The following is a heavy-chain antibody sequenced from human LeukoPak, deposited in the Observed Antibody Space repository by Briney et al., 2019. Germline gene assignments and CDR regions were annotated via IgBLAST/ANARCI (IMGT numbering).Heavy chain of an antibody. CDR3: ARVVRYESRAQPFDY. V-gene: IGHV4-34*01. CDR2: INHSGST. J-gene: IGHJ4*02. Sequence: PSETLSLTCAVYGGSFSGYYWSWIRQPPGKELEWIGEINHSGSTNYNPSLKSRVTISVDTSKNQFSLKLSSVTAADTAVYYCARVVRYESRAQPFDYWGQGTLVTVSS. CDR1: GGSFSGYY. D-gene: IGHD2-8*02.